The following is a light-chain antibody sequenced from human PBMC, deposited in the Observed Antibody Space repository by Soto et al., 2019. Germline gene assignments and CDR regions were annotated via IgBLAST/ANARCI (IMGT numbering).Light chain of an antibody. Sequence: EILMTQSPSTLSASLGEIATLTFRASQSISSGLAWYHQKPGKAPKLLIYDASSLESGVPSRFSGSGSGTDFTLTISSLQSEDFATYYCQQDNSFPRTFGGGTKVDIK. V-gene: IGKV1-5*01. CDR2: DAS. CDR1: QSISSG. J-gene: IGKJ4*01. CDR3: QQDNSFPRT.